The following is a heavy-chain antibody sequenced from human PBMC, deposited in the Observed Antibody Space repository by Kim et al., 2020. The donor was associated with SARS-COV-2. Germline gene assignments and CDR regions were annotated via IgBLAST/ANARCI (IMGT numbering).Heavy chain of an antibody. J-gene: IGHJ4*02. D-gene: IGHD3-22*01. CDR1: GFTFSSYG. CDR2: ISYDGSNK. Sequence: GGSLRLSCAASGFTFSSYGMHWVRQAPGKGLEWVAVISYDGSNKYYADSVKGRFTISRDNSKNTLYLQMNSLRAEDTAVYYCAPSFYDSSGYYSGVGYWGQGTLVTVSS. V-gene: IGHV3-30*03. CDR3: APSFYDSSGYYSGVGY.